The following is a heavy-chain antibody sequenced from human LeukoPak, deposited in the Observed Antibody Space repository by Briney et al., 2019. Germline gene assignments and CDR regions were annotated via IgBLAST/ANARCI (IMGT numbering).Heavy chain of an antibody. CDR3: AKDLRGSSGTVDY. CDR2: ISYDGSNK. V-gene: IGHV3-30*18. J-gene: IGHJ4*02. CDR1: GFTFSSYG. D-gene: IGHD6-19*01. Sequence: GGSLRLSCAASGFTFSSYGMHWVRQAPGKGLEWVAVISYDGSNKYYADSVKGRFTISRDNSKNTLYLQMNSLRAEDTAVYYCAKDLRGSSGTVDYWGQGTLVTVPS.